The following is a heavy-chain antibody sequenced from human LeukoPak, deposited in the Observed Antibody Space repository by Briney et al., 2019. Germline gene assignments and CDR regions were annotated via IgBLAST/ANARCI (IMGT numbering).Heavy chain of an antibody. V-gene: IGHV3-21*01. CDR2: ITSGTTYI. CDR1: GFTFSDYN. CDR3: ARWPYSSSYYFDY. Sequence: GGSLRLSCAASGFTFSDYNMNWVRQSPEKGLEWVSSITSGTTYIYYADSVRGRFTLSRDNAKNSLYLQMNGLRAEDTAVYYCARWPYSSSYYFDYWGQGTLVTVSS. D-gene: IGHD6-6*01. J-gene: IGHJ4*02.